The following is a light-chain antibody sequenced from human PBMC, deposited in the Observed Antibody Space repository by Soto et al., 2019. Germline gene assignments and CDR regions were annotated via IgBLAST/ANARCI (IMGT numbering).Light chain of an antibody. CDR2: SAS. J-gene: IGKJ3*01. CDR3: QHYRGLSS. V-gene: IGKV1-5*01. Sequence: DIQLTQSPSTLSASVGDRVTITCRASQCVLTYLAWYQQKPGEAPKLLITSASSLQSGVPSRFSASGSGTEYSLSINSLQPDDFATYYCQHYRGLSSFGPGTKVDIK. CDR1: QCVLTY.